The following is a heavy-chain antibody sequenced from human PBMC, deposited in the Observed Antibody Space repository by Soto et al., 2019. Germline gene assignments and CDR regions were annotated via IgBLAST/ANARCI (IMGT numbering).Heavy chain of an antibody. CDR1: DDSFSNYY. CDR2: IFYSGST. CDR3: ARDRGNWDDGGAFFDY. J-gene: IGHJ4*02. Sequence: SETLSLTCTVSDDSFSNYYWTWIRQSPGKGLEWIGYIFYSGSTKYNPSLKSRVTMSLDTSKTQFSLKLNSLRAEDTAVYYCARDRGNWDDGGAFFDYWGQGTLVTVSS. D-gene: IGHD1-20*01. V-gene: IGHV4-59*12.